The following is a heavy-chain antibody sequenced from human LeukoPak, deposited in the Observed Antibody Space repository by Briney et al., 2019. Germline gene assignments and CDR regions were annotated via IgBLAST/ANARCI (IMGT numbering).Heavy chain of an antibody. CDR1: GGSFSGYY. Sequence: SETLSLTCAVYGGSFSGYYWSWIRQPPGKGLEWIGEINHSGSTNYNPSLKSRVTISVDTSKSQFSLKLSSVTAADTAVYYCAREWSPYYMDVWGKGTTVTVSS. CDR3: AREWSPYYMDV. D-gene: IGHD1-26*01. CDR2: INHSGST. V-gene: IGHV4-34*01. J-gene: IGHJ6*03.